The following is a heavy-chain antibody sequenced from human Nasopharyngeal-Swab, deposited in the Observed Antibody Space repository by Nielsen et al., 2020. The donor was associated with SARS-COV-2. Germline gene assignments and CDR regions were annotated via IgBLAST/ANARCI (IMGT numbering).Heavy chain of an antibody. J-gene: IGHJ3*02. V-gene: IGHV3-48*03. CDR2: ISSSGSTI. Sequence: WIRQPPGKGLEWVSYISSSGSTIYYADSVKGRFTISRDNAKNSLHLQMNSLRAEDTAVYYCARDHPPDSSGYYGSVDAFDIWGQGTMVTVSS. CDR3: ARDHPPDSSGYYGSVDAFDI. D-gene: IGHD3-22*01.